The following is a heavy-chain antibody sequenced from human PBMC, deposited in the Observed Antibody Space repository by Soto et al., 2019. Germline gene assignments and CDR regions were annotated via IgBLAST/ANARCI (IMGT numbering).Heavy chain of an antibody. J-gene: IGHJ3*02. CDR1: GFTFSDYY. CDR2: ISSSGSDI. V-gene: IGHV3-11*04. CDR3: ARDYIYAFDI. Sequence: PGGSLRLSCAASGFTFSDYYMSWVRQAPGKGLEWVSYISSSGSDIYYADSVKGRFTFSRDNAKNSLYLQMNSLRAEDTAVYYCARDYIYAFDIWGQGTMVTVSS.